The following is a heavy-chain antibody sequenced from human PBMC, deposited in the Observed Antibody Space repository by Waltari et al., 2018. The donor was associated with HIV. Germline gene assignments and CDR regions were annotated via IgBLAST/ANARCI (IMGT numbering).Heavy chain of an antibody. Sequence: EVQLVESGGGLVQPGRSLRLSCAVSGFTFDDYAMHWVRQAPGEGLEWVSGISCNSGRIGYADSVKGRFTISRDNAKNSLYLQMNSLRAEDTALYYCAKDKRRYCSSTSCYYYFDYWGQGTLVTVSS. CDR1: GFTFDDYA. D-gene: IGHD2-2*01. CDR2: ISCNSGRI. V-gene: IGHV3-9*01. J-gene: IGHJ4*02. CDR3: AKDKRRYCSSTSCYYYFDY.